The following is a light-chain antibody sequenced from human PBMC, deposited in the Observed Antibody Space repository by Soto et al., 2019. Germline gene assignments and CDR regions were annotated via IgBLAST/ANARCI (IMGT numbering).Light chain of an antibody. CDR3: QQRSNWIT. CDR2: DAS. V-gene: IGKV3-11*01. J-gene: IGKJ5*01. CDR1: QSVSSY. Sequence: EIVLTQSPATLSWSPGERGTLSCRASQSVSSYLAWYQQKPGQAPRLLIYDASNRATGIPARFSGSGSGTDFTLTISSLEPEDFSVYYCQQRSNWITFGQGTRLEIK.